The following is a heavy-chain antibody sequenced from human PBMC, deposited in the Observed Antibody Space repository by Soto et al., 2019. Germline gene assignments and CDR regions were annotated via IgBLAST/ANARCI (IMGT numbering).Heavy chain of an antibody. CDR3: ARSVSSVGYYYYYGMDV. CDR1: GGTFSSYA. CDR2: IIPIFGTA. D-gene: IGHD4-17*01. Sequence: GASVKVSCKASGGTFSSYAISWVRQAPGQGLEWMGGIIPIFGTANYAQKFQGRVTITADESTSTAYMELSSLRSEDTAVYYCARSVSSVGYYYYYGMDVWGQGTTVTVSS. J-gene: IGHJ6*02. V-gene: IGHV1-69*13.